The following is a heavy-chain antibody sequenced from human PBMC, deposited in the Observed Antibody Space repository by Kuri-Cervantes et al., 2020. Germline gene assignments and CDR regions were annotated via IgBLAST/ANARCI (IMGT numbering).Heavy chain of an antibody. CDR2: IYYSGST. D-gene: IGHD3-22*01. J-gene: IGHJ4*02. CDR3: ASGAWDSSGYYYSEGYHFDY. V-gene: IGHV4-59*01. Sequence: SETLSLTCTVSGGSISSYYWSWIRQPPGKGLEWIGYIYYSGSTNYNPSLKSRVTISVDTSKNQFSLKLSSVTAADTAVYYCASGAWDSSGYYYSEGYHFDYWGQGILVTVSS. CDR1: GGSISSYY.